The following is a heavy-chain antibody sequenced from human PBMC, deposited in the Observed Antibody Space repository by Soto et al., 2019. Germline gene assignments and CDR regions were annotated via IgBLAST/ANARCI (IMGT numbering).Heavy chain of an antibody. CDR1: GGSISSGDYY. V-gene: IGHV4-30-4*01. Sequence: SETLSLTCTVSGGSISSGDYYWSWIRQPPGKGLEWIGYIYYSGSTYYNPSLKSRVTISVDTSKNHFSLKLSSVTAADTAVYYCARLRRDGYNLSYYYYGMHFWGQGTTVTVS. D-gene: IGHD5-12*01. J-gene: IGHJ6*02. CDR3: ARLRRDGYNLSYYYYGMHF. CDR2: IYYSGST.